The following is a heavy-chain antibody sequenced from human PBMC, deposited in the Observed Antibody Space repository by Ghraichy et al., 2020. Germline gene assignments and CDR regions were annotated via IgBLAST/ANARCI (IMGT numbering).Heavy chain of an antibody. CDR1: GGSFSGYY. CDR3: ARRRGYSYGYLGYFDY. Sequence: SQTLSLTCAVYGGSFSGYYWSWIRQPPGKGLEWIGEINHSGSTNYNPSLKSRVTISVDTSKNQFSLKLSSVTAADTAVYHCARRRGYSYGYLGYFDYWGQGTLVTVSS. CDR2: INHSGST. J-gene: IGHJ4*02. D-gene: IGHD5-18*01. V-gene: IGHV4-34*01.